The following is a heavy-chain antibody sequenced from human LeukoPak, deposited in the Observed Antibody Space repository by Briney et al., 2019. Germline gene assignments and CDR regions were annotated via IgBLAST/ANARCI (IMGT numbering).Heavy chain of an antibody. J-gene: IGHJ4*02. CDR1: GFTFSSYW. CDR3: ARVGSGWTWWGDH. CDR2: IKEDGSEK. D-gene: IGHD6-19*01. Sequence: PGGSLRLSCAASGFTFSSYWMSWVRQAPGKGPEWVANIKEDGSEKYYVESVKGRFTISRDNAKNSLYLQMNSLRGEDTAVYYCARVGSGWTWWGDHWGQGTLVTVSS. V-gene: IGHV3-7*01.